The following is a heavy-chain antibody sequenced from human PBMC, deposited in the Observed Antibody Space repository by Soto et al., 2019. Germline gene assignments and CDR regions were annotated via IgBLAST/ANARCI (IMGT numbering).Heavy chain of an antibody. Sequence: QVQLVESGGGVVQPGGSLSLSYAAYASIFKGHGMHCVRQAPGKGLEWVAIIRYDGSDEHYGDSVEGRFTISRDNSKNMLYLQMNSLRAEDTAVYYCARDGVGATTFFGFLDYWGQGTLVTVSS. J-gene: IGHJ4*02. CDR1: ASIFKGHG. V-gene: IGHV3-33*08. CDR2: IRYDGSDE. D-gene: IGHD1-26*01. CDR3: ARDGVGATTFFGFLDY.